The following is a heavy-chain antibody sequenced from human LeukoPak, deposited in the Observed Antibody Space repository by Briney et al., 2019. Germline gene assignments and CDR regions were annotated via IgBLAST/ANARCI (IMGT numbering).Heavy chain of an antibody. V-gene: IGHV1-2*06. CDR1: GYTFTGYY. Sequence: ASVKVPCKASGYTFTGYYMHWVRQAPGQGLEWMGRINPNSGGTNYAQKFQGRVTMTRDTSISTAYMELSGLRSDDTAVYYCARAQTYYYDSSGYYYSDYWGQGTLVTVSS. D-gene: IGHD3-22*01. CDR2: INPNSGGT. J-gene: IGHJ4*02. CDR3: ARAQTYYYDSSGYYYSDY.